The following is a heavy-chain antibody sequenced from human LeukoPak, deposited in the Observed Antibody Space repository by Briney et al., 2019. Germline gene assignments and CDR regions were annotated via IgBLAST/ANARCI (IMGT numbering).Heavy chain of an antibody. CDR3: ASNGVVVDPSDAFDI. Sequence: ASVKVSCKASGYTFTSYYMHWVRQAPGQGLEWMGIINPSGGSTSYAQKFQGRVTMTTDTSTSTVYMELSSLRSEDTAVYYCASNGVVVDPSDAFDIWGQGTMVTVSS. V-gene: IGHV1-46*01. D-gene: IGHD2-21*01. CDR2: INPSGGST. CDR1: GYTFTSYY. J-gene: IGHJ3*02.